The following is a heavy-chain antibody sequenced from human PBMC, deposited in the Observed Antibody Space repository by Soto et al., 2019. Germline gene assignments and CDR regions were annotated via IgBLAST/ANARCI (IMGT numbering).Heavy chain of an antibody. V-gene: IGHV3-23*01. CDR3: AKLRAYSYGPGAYFDY. D-gene: IGHD5-18*01. CDR1: GFTFSSYA. Sequence: EVQLLESGGGLVQPGGSLRLSCAASGFTFSSYAMSWVRQAPGKGLEWVSAISGSGGGTDYVDSVKGRLTISRENSKNTQYLQMNSLRAEDTAVYYCAKLRAYSYGPGAYFDYWGQGTLVTVSS. J-gene: IGHJ4*02. CDR2: ISGSGGGT.